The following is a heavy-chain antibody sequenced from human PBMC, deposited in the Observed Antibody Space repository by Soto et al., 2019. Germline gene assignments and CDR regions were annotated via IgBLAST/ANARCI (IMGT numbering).Heavy chain of an antibody. V-gene: IGHV5-51*01. CDR3: ARKDKSGYFNWFDP. D-gene: IGHD3-22*01. Sequence: GESLKISCRTSGYRFTSYWIAWVRQMPGKGLEWMGIIFPSDSDTRYSPSFQGQVTISADRSTSTVFPQWASLKASDTAVYFCARKDKSGYFNWFDPWGQGTLVTISS. CDR1: GYRFTSYW. J-gene: IGHJ5*02. CDR2: IFPSDSDT.